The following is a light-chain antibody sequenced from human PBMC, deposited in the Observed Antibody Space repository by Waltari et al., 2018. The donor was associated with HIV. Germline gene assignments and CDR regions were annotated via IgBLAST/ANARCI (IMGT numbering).Light chain of an antibody. CDR3: HQYFNTPLT. J-gene: IGKJ4*01. CDR1: QSVFYSSNNKDY. V-gene: IGKV4-1*01. CDR2: WAS. Sequence: MTQSPDSLSVSLGGRATINCTSSQSVFYSSNNKDYLAWYQVRPGQPPNLLIYWASTRESGVPDRFSGSGSGTNFTLTITSLQAEDVATYYCHQYFNTPLTFGGGTTVEI.